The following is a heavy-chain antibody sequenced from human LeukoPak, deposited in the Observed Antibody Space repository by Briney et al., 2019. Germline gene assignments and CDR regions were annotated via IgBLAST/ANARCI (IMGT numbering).Heavy chain of an antibody. CDR3: ARDDSSGYYY. Sequence: GGSLRLSCVASGFTVSSNYMSWVRQAPGKGLEWVSVIYSGGSTYYADSVKGRFTISRDNSKNTLYLQMNSLRAEDTAVYYCARDDSSGYYYWGQGTLVTVSS. V-gene: IGHV3-66*01. J-gene: IGHJ4*02. CDR1: GFTVSSNY. D-gene: IGHD3-22*01. CDR2: IYSGGST.